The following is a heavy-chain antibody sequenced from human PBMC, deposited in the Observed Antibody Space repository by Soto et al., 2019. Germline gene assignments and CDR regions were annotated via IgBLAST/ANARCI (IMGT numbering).Heavy chain of an antibody. D-gene: IGHD5-18*01. CDR2: IYYSGST. CDR1: GGSISSYY. J-gene: IGHJ5*02. V-gene: IGHV4-59*06. Sequence: SETLSLTCTVSGGSISSYYWSWIRQPPGKRLEWIGYIYYSGSTYYNPSLKSRITISVDTSKNQFSLKLSSVTAADTAVYYCASGCSYANWLDPWGQGTLVTVSS. CDR3: ASGCSYANWLDP.